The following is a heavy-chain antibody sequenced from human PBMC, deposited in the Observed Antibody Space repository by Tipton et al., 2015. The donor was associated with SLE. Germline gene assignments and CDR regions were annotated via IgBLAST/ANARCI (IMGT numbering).Heavy chain of an antibody. Sequence: SLRLSCAASGFTFSSYSMNWVRQAPGKGLEWVSSITSSSSYIYYADSVKGRFTISRDNAENSLYLQMNSLRAEDTAVYYCAKDHDDCYFDYWGQGTLVTVSS. V-gene: IGHV3-21*01. CDR3: AKDHDDCYFDY. CDR1: GFTFSSYS. CDR2: ITSSSSYI. J-gene: IGHJ4*02. D-gene: IGHD1-1*01.